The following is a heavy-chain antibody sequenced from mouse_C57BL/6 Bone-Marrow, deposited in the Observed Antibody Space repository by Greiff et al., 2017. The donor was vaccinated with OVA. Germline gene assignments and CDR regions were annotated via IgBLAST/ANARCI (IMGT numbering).Heavy chain of an antibody. CDR1: GYTFTGYW. V-gene: IGHV1-61*01. CDR2: IYPADGDT. CDR3: ARRTGGGGYFDY. Sequence: QVQLQQPGAELVRPGASVKLSCKASGYTFTGYWMEWVKQRPGQGLEWIGNIYPADGDTHYNQKFKGKATLTADTSSDTAYMQLSSLTSEDSAVYYCARRTGGGGYFDYWGQGTTLTVSS. D-gene: IGHD4-1*01. J-gene: IGHJ2*01.